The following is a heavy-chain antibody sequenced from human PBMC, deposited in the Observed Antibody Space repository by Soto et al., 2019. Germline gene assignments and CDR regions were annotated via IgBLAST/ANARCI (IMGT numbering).Heavy chain of an antibody. CDR2: IIPISGTA. J-gene: IGHJ6*02. D-gene: IGHD2-2*01. V-gene: IGHV1-69*01. CDR3: XXXXXXXTSLEIYYYYYYGMDV. CDR1: GGTFSSYA. Sequence: QVQLVQSGAEVKKPGSSVKVSCKASGGTFSSYAISWVRQAPGQGLEWMGGIIPISGTANYAQKFQGRVTITADESTSTAXXXXXSLXSXXXXXXXXXXXXXXXTSLEIYYYYYYGMDVWGQGTTVTVSS.